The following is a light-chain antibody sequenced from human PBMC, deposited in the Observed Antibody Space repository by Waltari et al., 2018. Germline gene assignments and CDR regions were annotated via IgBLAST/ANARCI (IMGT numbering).Light chain of an antibody. J-gene: IGLJ2*01. Sequence: SYELTQPPSVSVSPGQTASITCSGDKLGNKYACWYQQKPGQSPLLVIYQDTKRPSGTPERFSGSNSRNTATLTISGTQAMDEADYYCQAWDSSTAVFGGGTKLTVL. CDR1: KLGNKY. CDR2: QDT. CDR3: QAWDSSTAV. V-gene: IGLV3-1*01.